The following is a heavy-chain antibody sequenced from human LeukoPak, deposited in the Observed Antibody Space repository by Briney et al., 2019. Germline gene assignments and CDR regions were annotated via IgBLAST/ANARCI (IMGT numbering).Heavy chain of an antibody. Sequence: SETLSLTCTVSGGSISSSSYYWGWIRQPPWKGLEWIGSIYYSGSTYYNPSLKSRVTISVDTSKNQFSLKLSSVTAADTAVYYCAREGPFISRGGSDNGAFDYWGQGTLVTVSS. D-gene: IGHD1-1*01. J-gene: IGHJ4*02. V-gene: IGHV4-39*07. CDR3: AREGPFISRGGSDNGAFDY. CDR1: GGSISSSSYY. CDR2: IYYSGST.